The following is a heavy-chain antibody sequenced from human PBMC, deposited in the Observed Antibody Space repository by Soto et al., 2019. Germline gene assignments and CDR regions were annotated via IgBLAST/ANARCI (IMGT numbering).Heavy chain of an antibody. D-gene: IGHD1-1*01. CDR2: ILVGGSP. CDR3: AKATATSGGAFEI. J-gene: IGHJ3*02. Sequence: LRLSCAVSGFICSSYDMSWVRQAPGKGLEWVSTILVGGSPHYEDSVKGRFTISRDTSKNTVYLQMNSLTAGDTAVYYCAKATATSGGAFEIYGQGAMVTVSS. V-gene: IGHV3-23*01. CDR1: GFICSSYD.